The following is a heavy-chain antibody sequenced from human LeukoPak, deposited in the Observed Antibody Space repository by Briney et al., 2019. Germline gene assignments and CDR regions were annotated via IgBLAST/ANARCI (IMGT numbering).Heavy chain of an antibody. CDR3: ARGHSSSSYSRQDY. CDR2: ISSDGSNK. Sequence: GGSLRLSCAASGFTFTYYAMHWVRQAPGKGLEWVAVISSDGSNKYYADSVKGRFTVSRDNSKNTVYLHMNSLRAEDTALYYCARGHSSSSYSRQDYWGQGAPVTVSS. D-gene: IGHD6-13*01. V-gene: IGHV3-30-3*01. CDR1: GFTFTYYA. J-gene: IGHJ4*02.